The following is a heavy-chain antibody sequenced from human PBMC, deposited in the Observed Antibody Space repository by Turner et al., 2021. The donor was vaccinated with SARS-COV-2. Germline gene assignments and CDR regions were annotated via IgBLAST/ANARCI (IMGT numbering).Heavy chain of an antibody. V-gene: IGHV3-53*02. CDR1: GFTVRSNY. Sequence: EVQLVETGGGLIQPGGSLRLSCAASGFTVRSNYMSWVRQAPGKGLEWVSLIYSGSSPYYADSVKGRFTISRDNSKNTLYLQMNSLRAEDTAVYYCARDDPLGGMDVWGQGTTVTVSS. CDR3: ARDDPLGGMDV. J-gene: IGHJ6*02. CDR2: IYSGSSP.